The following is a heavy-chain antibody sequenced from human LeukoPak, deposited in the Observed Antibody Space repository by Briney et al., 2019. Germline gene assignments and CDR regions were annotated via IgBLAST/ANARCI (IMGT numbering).Heavy chain of an antibody. V-gene: IGHV4-59*12. Sequence: PSETLSLTCTVSGGSISSYYWSWIRQPPGKGLEWIGYIYYSGSTNYNPSLKSRVTISVDTSKNQFSLKLSSVTAADTAVYYCARRMVRGVAPTNDYWGQGTLVTVSS. CDR1: GGSISSYY. CDR2: IYYSGST. CDR3: ARRMVRGVAPTNDY. J-gene: IGHJ4*02. D-gene: IGHD3-10*01.